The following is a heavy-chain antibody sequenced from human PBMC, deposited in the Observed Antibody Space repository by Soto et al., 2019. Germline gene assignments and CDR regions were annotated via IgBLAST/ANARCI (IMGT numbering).Heavy chain of an antibody. CDR2: INPSGGST. CDR1: GYTFTSYY. D-gene: IGHD3-3*01. V-gene: IGHV1-46*01. J-gene: IGHJ6*02. CDR3: ARAGGELRFLEWLYYYGMDV. Sequence: ASVKVCWKASGYTFTSYYMKWVRQAPGQGLEWMGIINPSGGSTSYAQKFQGRVTMTRDTSTSTVYMELSSLRSEDTAVYYCARAGGELRFLEWLYYYGMDVWGQGTTVTVSS.